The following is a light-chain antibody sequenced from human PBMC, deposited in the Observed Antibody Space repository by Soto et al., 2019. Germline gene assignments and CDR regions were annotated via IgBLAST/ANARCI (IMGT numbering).Light chain of an antibody. CDR3: QQYNGYRWT. V-gene: IGKV1-5*03. J-gene: IGKJ1*01. CDR2: KAS. Sequence: DIQMTQSPSTLSASVGDRVTITCRASQSIFNWLAWYQQKPGKAPKILIYKASSLESGVPSGFSGSGSGTEFTLTISSLQPDDFATYYCQQYNGYRWTFGQGTKVDIK. CDR1: QSIFNW.